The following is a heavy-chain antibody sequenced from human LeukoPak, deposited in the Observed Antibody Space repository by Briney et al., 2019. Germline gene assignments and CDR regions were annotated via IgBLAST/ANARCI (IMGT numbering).Heavy chain of an antibody. CDR1: GFTFSSYG. Sequence: EGSLRLSCAASGFTFSSYGMHWVRQAPGKGLEWVAVISYDGSNKYYADSVKGRFTISRDNSKNTLYLQMNSLRAEDTAVYYCAKDQRVVQYYYYYGMDVWGKGTTVTVSS. D-gene: IGHD2-15*01. V-gene: IGHV3-30*18. J-gene: IGHJ6*04. CDR3: AKDQRVVQYYYYYGMDV. CDR2: ISYDGSNK.